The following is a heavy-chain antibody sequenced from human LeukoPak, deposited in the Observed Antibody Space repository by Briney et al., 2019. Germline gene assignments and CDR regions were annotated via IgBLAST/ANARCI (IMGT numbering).Heavy chain of an antibody. V-gene: IGHV1-2*02. Sequence: ASVKVSFKASGYTFTGYYMHWVRQAPGQGLEWMGWINPNSGGTNYAQKFQGRVTMTRDTSISTAYMELSRLRSDDTAVYYCARSYKATNPYYYYYMDVWGKGTTVTVSS. CDR3: ARSYKATNPYYYYYMDV. J-gene: IGHJ6*03. CDR1: GYTFTGYY. CDR2: INPNSGGT. D-gene: IGHD5-12*01.